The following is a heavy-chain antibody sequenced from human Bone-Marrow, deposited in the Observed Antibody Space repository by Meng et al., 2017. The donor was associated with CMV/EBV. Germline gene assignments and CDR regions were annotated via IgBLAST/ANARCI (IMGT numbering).Heavy chain of an antibody. CDR2: IYYSGST. V-gene: IGHV4-39*07. J-gene: IGHJ6*02. Sequence: SETLSLTCTVSGGSISSSSYYWGWIRQPPGKGLEWIGSIYYSGSTYYNPSLKSRVTISVDTSKNQFSLKLSSVTAADTAVYYCARDRVMHYYGSGSYRVYYYGMDVWGQGTTVTVSS. CDR3: ARDRVMHYYGSGSYRVYYYGMDV. CDR1: GGSISSSSYY. D-gene: IGHD3-10*01.